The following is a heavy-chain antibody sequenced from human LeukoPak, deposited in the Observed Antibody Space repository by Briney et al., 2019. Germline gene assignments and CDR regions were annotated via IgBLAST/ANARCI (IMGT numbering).Heavy chain of an antibody. J-gene: IGHJ3*02. V-gene: IGHV3-21*01. D-gene: IGHD3/OR15-3a*01. CDR1: GFTFSSYS. Sequence: KPGESLRLSCAASGFTFSSYSMNWVRQAPGKGLEWVSSISSSNSYIYYAHSVKGRFTISRDNAKNSLYLQMNSLRAEDTAVYYCHVYDLAAFDIWGQGTMVTVSS. CDR3: HVYDLAAFDI. CDR2: ISSSNSYI.